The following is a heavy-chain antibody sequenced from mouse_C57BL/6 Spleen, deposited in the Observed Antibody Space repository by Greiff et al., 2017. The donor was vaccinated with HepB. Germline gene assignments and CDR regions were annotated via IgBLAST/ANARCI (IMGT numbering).Heavy chain of an antibody. J-gene: IGHJ3*01. D-gene: IGHD2-1*01. Sequence: EVQRVESGGGLVKPGGSLKLSCAASGFTFSSYTMSWVRQTPEKRLEWVATISGGGGNTYYPDSVKGRFTISRDNAKNTLYLQMSSLRSEDTALYYCARQGYGNYVIFAYWGQGTLVTVSA. CDR2: ISGGGGNT. CDR1: GFTFSSYT. CDR3: ARQGYGNYVIFAY. V-gene: IGHV5-9*01.